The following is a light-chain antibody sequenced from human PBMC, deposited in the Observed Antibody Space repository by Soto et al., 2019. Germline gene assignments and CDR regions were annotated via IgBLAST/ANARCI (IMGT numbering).Light chain of an antibody. CDR3: CSYAGSSTFYV. Sequence: QSALTQPDSVSGSLGQSITISCTGTSRDVANYNLVSWYQQHPGKAPKLVIYEVTKRPSGVSSRFFGSKSGKTASLTISGLQADHEADYHCCSYAGSSTFYVFGTGTKVTVL. V-gene: IGLV2-23*02. CDR2: EVT. J-gene: IGLJ1*01. CDR1: SRDVANYNL.